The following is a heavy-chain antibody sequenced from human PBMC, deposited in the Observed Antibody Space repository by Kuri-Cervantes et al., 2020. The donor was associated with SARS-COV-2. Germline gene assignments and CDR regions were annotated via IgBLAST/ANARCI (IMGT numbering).Heavy chain of an antibody. Sequence: SETLSLTCTVSGGSISRNYWSWIRQPPGKGLEWIGYIYYSGSTYYNPSLKSRVTISVDTSKNQFSLKLSSVTAADTAVYYCAREVPSDSSGYPDYYYGMDVWGQGTTVTVSS. CDR1: GGSISRNY. D-gene: IGHD3-22*01. CDR3: AREVPSDSSGYPDYYYGMDV. J-gene: IGHJ6*02. V-gene: IGHV4-30-4*01. CDR2: IYYSGST.